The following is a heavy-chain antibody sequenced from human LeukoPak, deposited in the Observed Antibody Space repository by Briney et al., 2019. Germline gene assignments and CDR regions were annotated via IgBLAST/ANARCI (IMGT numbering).Heavy chain of an antibody. V-gene: IGHV4-34*01. Sequence: SSETLSLTCAVYGGSFSGYYWSWIRQPPGKGLEWIGEINHSGSTNYNPSLKSRVTISVDTSKNQFSLKLSSVTAADTAVYYCARGLNGVRGVRRGEYYYYYMDVWGKGTTVTVSS. CDR3: ARGLNGVRGVRRGEYYYYYMDV. CDR1: GGSFSGYY. J-gene: IGHJ6*03. D-gene: IGHD3-10*01. CDR2: INHSGST.